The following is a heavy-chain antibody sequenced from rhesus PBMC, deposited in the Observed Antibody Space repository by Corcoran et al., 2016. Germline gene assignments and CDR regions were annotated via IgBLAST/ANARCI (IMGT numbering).Heavy chain of an antibody. J-gene: IGHJ4*01. CDR1: GGSISSSYYY. CDR3: AREGYYSGSYYYSDY. V-gene: IGHV4-122*02. CDR2: IPYSGST. D-gene: IGHD3-16*01. Sequence: QVQLQESGPGLVKPSETLSLTCAVSGGSISSSYYYWSWIRQAPGKGLEWIGYIPYSGSTSYTPSLKSRVTSSRDTSKNQFSLKLSSVTAADTAVYYCAREGYYSGSYYYSDYWGQGVLVTVSS.